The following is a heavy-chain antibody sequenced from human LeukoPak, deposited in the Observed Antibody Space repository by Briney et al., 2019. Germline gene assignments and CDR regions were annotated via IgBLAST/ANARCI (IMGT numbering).Heavy chain of an antibody. CDR3: ARVPIAAAGTEGGNYFDY. D-gene: IGHD6-13*01. CDR2: MNPHSGNT. J-gene: IGHJ4*02. Sequence: ASVKVSCKASGYTFTSYDINWVRQATGQGLEWMGWMNPHSGNTGYAQKFQGRVTMTRNTSISTAYMELSSLRSEDTAVYYCARVPIAAAGTEGGNYFDYWGQGTLVTVSS. V-gene: IGHV1-8*01. CDR1: GYTFTSYD.